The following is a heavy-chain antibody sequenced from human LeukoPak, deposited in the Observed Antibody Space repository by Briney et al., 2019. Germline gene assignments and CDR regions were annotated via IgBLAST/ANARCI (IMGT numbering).Heavy chain of an antibody. J-gene: IGHJ4*02. V-gene: IGHV4-34*01. Sequence: PSETLSLTCAVYGGSFSGYYWSWIRQPPGKGLEWIGEINHSGSTNYNPSLKSRVTISVDTSKNQFSLKLSSVTAADTAVYYCARGLSSSSWYGVDYWGQGTLVTVSS. CDR1: GGSFSGYY. D-gene: IGHD6-13*01. CDR3: ARGLSSSSWYGVDY. CDR2: INHSGST.